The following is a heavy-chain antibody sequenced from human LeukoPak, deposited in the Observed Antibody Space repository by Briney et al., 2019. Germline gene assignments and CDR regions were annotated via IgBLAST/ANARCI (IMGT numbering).Heavy chain of an antibody. V-gene: IGHV4-59*08. D-gene: IGHD1-1*01. Sequence: SDTLSLTCTVSGRSISSFYWIWIRQPPGKGLEWIGYISYSGSTNYNPSLKSRVTISVDTSKNQFSLKLSSVTAADTAVYYCARRLPPQNGNDAFDIWGQGTMVTVSS. J-gene: IGHJ3*02. CDR3: ARRLPPQNGNDAFDI. CDR2: ISYSGST. CDR1: GRSISSFY.